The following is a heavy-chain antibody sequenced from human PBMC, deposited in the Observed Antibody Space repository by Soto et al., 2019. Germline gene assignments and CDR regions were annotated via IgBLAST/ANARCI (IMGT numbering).Heavy chain of an antibody. CDR3: ARGDPQDLCYQCKHWFDP. CDR1: GYTFTTYG. D-gene: IGHD2-8*01. CDR2: ISTYNGNT. Sequence: ASVKVFCKASGYTFTTYGITWVRQAPGQGLEWVGWISTYNGNTNYAQKLQGRVTMTTDTSTGTAYLELRSLRSDDTAVYYCARGDPQDLCYQCKHWFDPWGQGTLVTVSS. V-gene: IGHV1-18*01. J-gene: IGHJ5*02.